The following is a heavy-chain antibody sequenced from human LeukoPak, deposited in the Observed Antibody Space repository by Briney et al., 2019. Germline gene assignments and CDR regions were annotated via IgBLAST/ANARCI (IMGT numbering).Heavy chain of an antibody. CDR1: GFTFSSYA. CDR2: ISYDGSNK. J-gene: IGHJ6*02. Sequence: GGSPRLSCAASGFTFSSYAMHWVRQAPGKGLEWVAVISYDGSNKYYADSVKGRFTISRDNSKNTLYLQMNSLRAEDTAVYYCARDLGYSYGAAVVGYYYYGMDVWGQGTTVTVSS. CDR3: ARDLGYSYGAAVVGYYYYGMDV. D-gene: IGHD5-18*01. V-gene: IGHV3-30-3*01.